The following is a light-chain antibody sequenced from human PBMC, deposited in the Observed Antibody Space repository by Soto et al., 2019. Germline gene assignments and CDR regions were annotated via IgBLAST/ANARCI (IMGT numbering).Light chain of an antibody. CDR1: QSVSSN. Sequence: EIVMTQSPATLSVSPGERATLSCRASQSVSSNLAWYQQKPGQAPRRLLYGASTRATGIPARFSGSGSATEFTLTISSLQSEDFAVYYCQQYNNWPRTFGQGTKVEIK. CDR2: GAS. V-gene: IGKV3-15*01. J-gene: IGKJ1*01. CDR3: QQYNNWPRT.